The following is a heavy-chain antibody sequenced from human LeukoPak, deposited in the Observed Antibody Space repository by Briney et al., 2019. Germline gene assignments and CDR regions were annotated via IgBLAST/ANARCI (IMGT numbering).Heavy chain of an antibody. D-gene: IGHD3-22*01. J-gene: IGHJ4*02. V-gene: IGHV3-21*01. CDR2: ISSSSGYI. CDR3: ANSATPDYYDSSGYCLDY. Sequence: GGSLRLSCAAAGFTFSSYSINWVRQAPGKGLEWVSFISSSSGYIYYADSVKGRFTISRDNAKNSLSLQMNSLRAEDTAVYYCANSATPDYYDSSGYCLDYWGQGTLVTVSS. CDR1: GFTFSSYS.